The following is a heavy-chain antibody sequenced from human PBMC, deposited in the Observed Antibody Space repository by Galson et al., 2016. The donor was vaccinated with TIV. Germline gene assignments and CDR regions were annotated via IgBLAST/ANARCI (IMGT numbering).Heavy chain of an antibody. D-gene: IGHD3-22*01. CDR2: SRNDTDSDDK. V-gene: IGHV3-72*01. CDR3: VTHSSGYRGFDY. J-gene: IGHJ4*02. Sequence: GSLRLSCAVSGITISDHFMDWVRQAPGKGLEWVGRSRNDTDSDDKEYAAPVEGRFIISRDDSRNSLLLQMNSLKTEDTAVYYCVTHSSGYRGFDYWGQGTLVTVSS. CDR1: GITISDHF.